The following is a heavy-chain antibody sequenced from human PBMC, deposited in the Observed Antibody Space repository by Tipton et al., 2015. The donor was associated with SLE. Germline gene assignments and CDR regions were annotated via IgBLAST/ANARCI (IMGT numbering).Heavy chain of an antibody. V-gene: IGHV4-39*02. CDR3: ARGLRWGNAWCLDV. CDR1: GGSISSSSYY. J-gene: IGHJ2*01. CDR2: IYYSGST. D-gene: IGHD7-27*01. Sequence: GLVKPSETLSLTCTVPGGSISSSSYYWGWIRQPPGKGLEWIGSIYYSGSTNYNPSLKSRVTLSVDKSKKHFSLNLRSVTAADTAVYYCARGLRWGNAWCLDVWSRGTQVTVS.